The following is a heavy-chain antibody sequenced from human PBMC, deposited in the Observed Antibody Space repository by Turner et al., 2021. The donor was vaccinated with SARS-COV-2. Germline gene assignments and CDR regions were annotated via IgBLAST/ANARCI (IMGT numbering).Heavy chain of an antibody. Sequence: QLQLQESGPGLVKPSDTLSLTCPVSCGSISISSTYWGWILQPPGKGLEWIGSIYYRGSTYYNPSLKSRVTISVDTSKNQFSLKLSSVTAEDTAVYYCAGEEVVFRARHTLYYYGMEVWGQGTTVTVSS. CDR3: AGEEVVFRARHTLYYYGMEV. V-gene: IGHV4-39*01. CDR2: IYYRGST. J-gene: IGHJ6*02. CDR1: CGSISISSTY. D-gene: IGHD3-22*01.